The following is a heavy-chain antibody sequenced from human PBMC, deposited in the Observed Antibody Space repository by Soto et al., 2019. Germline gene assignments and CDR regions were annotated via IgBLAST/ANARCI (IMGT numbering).Heavy chain of an antibody. CDR1: GFILSRYD. J-gene: IGHJ4*02. CDR3: ARALSSIAPR. Sequence: GQSLRDPYAASGFILSRYDMHWVRQAPGKEKEWVSYISSSGSTIYYADSVKGRFTISRDNAKNSLYLQMNSLRAEDTAVYYCARALSSIAPRWGKGTLVTGSS. V-gene: IGHV3-48*03. D-gene: IGHD6-6*01. CDR2: ISSSGSTI.